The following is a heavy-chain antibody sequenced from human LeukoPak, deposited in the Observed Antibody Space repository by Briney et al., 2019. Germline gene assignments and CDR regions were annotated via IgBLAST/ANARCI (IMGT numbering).Heavy chain of an antibody. V-gene: IGHV3-9*01. J-gene: IGHJ4*02. Sequence: GGSLRLSCAASGFTFDDYAMHWVRQAPGKGLEWVSGISWNSGSIGYADSVKGRFTISRDNAKNSLYLQMNSLRAEDTALYYCAKDIRGYGDYEGGFDYWGQGTLVTVSS. D-gene: IGHD4-17*01. CDR2: ISWNSGSI. CDR1: GFTFDDYA. CDR3: AKDIRGYGDYEGGFDY.